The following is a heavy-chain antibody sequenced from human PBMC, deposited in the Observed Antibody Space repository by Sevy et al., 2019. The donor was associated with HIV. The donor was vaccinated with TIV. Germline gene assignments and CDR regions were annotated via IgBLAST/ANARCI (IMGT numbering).Heavy chain of an antibody. Sequence: ASVKVSCKASGGIFSSYAFSWVRQAPGQGLEWVGGIIPISGKAYYGQKFQGRVTIRADEFTRTAYLELTGLRPEDTAVYYCAKSSGPHHDSSGYSSYTGYYYYIDVWGQGTTVTVSS. CDR1: GGIFSSYA. V-gene: IGHV1-69*13. D-gene: IGHD3-22*01. J-gene: IGHJ6*03. CDR3: AKSSGPHHDSSGYSSYTGYYYYIDV. CDR2: IIPISGKA.